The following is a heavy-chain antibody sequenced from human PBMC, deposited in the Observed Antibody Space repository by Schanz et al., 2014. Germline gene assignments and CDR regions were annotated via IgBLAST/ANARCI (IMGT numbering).Heavy chain of an antibody. CDR3: AKSYDTSGYSGFDY. J-gene: IGHJ4*02. Sequence: EVRLLESGGGLVQPGGSLRLSCVGSGFTFGSYAMNWVRQAPGKGLEWVAAINQAASVQYYVDSVKGRFTISRDDAKNSHYLQMNSLRTEDTAVYFCAKSYDTSGYSGFDYWGQGTLVTVSS. V-gene: IGHV3-7*01. CDR2: INQAASVQ. D-gene: IGHD3-22*01. CDR1: GFTFGSYA.